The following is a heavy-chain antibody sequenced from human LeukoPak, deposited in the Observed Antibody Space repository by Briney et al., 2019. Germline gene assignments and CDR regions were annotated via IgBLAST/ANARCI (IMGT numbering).Heavy chain of an antibody. Sequence: PSETLSLTCAVPGGSISSGGYSWSWIRQPPGKGLEWIGYIYHSGSTYYNPSLKSRVTISVDRSKNQFSLKLSSVTAADTAVYYCARGYGDYDYWGQGTLVTVSS. D-gene: IGHD4-17*01. CDR1: GGSISSGGYS. J-gene: IGHJ4*02. CDR2: IYHSGST. CDR3: ARGYGDYDY. V-gene: IGHV4-30-2*01.